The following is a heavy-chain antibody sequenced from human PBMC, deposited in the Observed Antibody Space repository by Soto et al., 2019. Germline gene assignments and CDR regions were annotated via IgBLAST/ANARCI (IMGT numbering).Heavy chain of an antibody. CDR3: ARAIGKYYDFWSGYYRDRYYYYYYGMDV. D-gene: IGHD3-3*01. J-gene: IGHJ6*02. CDR2: IWYDGSNK. Sequence: PGGSLRLSCAASGFTFSSYGMHWVRQAPGKGLEWVAVIWYDGSNKYYADSVKGRFTISRDNSKNTLYLQMNSLRAEDTAVYYCARAIGKYYDFWSGYYRDRYYYYYYGMDVWGQGTTVTVSS. CDR1: GFTFSSYG. V-gene: IGHV3-33*01.